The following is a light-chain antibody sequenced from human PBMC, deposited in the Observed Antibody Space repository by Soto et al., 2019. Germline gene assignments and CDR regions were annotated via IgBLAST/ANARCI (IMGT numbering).Light chain of an antibody. CDR1: QSISSY. CDR2: AAS. J-gene: IGKJ1*01. Sequence: DIQLTQSPSSLSASVGDRVTITCRASQSISSYLNWYQQKPGKAPKLLIYAASSLQSGVPSRFSGSGSGTDFTLTISSLQHEDFATYYCQQRYSTPRTFGQGPKVDIK. V-gene: IGKV1-39*01. CDR3: QQRYSTPRT.